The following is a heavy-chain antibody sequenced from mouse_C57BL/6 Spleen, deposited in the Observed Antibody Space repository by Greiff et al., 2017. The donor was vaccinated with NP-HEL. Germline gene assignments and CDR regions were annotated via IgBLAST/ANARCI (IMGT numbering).Heavy chain of an antibody. V-gene: IGHV1-59*01. CDR1: GYTFTSYW. Sequence: QVHVKQPGAELVRPGTSVKLSCKASGYTFTSYWMHWVKQRPGQGLEWIGVIDPSDSYTNYNQKFKGKATLTVDTSSSTAYMQLSSLTSEDSAVYYCARKWDYWGQGTTLTVSS. CDR2: IDPSDSYT. J-gene: IGHJ2*01. CDR3: ARKWDY. D-gene: IGHD1-3*01.